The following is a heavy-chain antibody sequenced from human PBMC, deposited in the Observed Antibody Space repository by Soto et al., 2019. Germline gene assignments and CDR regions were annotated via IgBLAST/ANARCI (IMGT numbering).Heavy chain of an antibody. D-gene: IGHD3-22*01. CDR3: ARDLQFYSDSSGYRDVFDI. Sequence: QVQLVQSGTEVKKPGASVKVSCKASGYIFTTYGLSWVRQAPGQGLEWMGWIGANNGNKYYAQNFQGRVTMNTATPTRTIYMELRSLRSDDTAVYYCARDLQFYSDSSGYRDVFDIWGQGTMVTVSS. CDR2: IGANNGNK. CDR1: GYIFTTYG. V-gene: IGHV1-18*01. J-gene: IGHJ3*02.